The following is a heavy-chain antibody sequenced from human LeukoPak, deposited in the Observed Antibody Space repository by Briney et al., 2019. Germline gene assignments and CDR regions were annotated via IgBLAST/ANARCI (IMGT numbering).Heavy chain of an antibody. Sequence: SETLSLTCAVYGGSSSGYYWSWIRQPPCKGLEGMGEINHSGSTNYNPSLKSRVTISVDTSKNHFCLRLSSVTAADTAVYYCATAVADNFDYWGQGTLVTVSS. CDR3: ATAVADNFDY. D-gene: IGHD6-19*01. CDR2: INHSGST. J-gene: IGHJ4*02. CDR1: GGSSSGYY. V-gene: IGHV4-34*01.